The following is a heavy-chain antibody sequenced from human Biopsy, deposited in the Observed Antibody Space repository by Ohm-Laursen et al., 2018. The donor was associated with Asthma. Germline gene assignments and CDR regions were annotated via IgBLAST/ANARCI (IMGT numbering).Heavy chain of an antibody. V-gene: IGHV3-53*01. Sequence: SLRLSCAASGFTVSRDHMFWVRQAPVKGLEWVSVIYSGGTSDTADSVRGRFTISRDFYKNTLYLQMDSLRAEDTAVYYCARTFHFWSPYHAEHYQLWGQGTLVTVSS. CDR3: ARTFHFWSPYHAEHYQL. CDR2: IYSGGTS. J-gene: IGHJ1*01. D-gene: IGHD3-3*02. CDR1: GFTVSRDH.